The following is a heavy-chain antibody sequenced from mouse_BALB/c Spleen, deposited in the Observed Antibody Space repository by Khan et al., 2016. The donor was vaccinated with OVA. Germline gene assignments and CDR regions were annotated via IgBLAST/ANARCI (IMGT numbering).Heavy chain of an antibody. CDR1: GFTFTDYY. D-gene: IGHD4-1*01. CDR2: IRDKANGYTT. J-gene: IGHJ4*01. CDR3: AREWEFYAMDY. V-gene: IGHV7-3*02. Sequence: EVELVESGGGLVQPGGSLRLSCATSGFTFTDYYMTWVRQPPGKALEWLGFIRDKANGYTTEYSASVRCRFTISRDNSQSIFYLQMNSLRAEDSATYYCAREWEFYAMDYWGQGTSVTVSS.